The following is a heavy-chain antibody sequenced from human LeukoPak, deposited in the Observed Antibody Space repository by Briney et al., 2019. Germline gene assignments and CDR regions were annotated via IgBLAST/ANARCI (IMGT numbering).Heavy chain of an antibody. J-gene: IGHJ4*02. CDR3: AKAAAAPGFDF. Sequence: GGSLRLSCAASGFTSSSYALNWVRQAPGKGLEWVATVSGSGDRMYHADSVKGRFTISRDNSRNTIYLQMNSLRAEDTALYYCAKAAAAPGFDFWGQGTLVTVSS. D-gene: IGHD6-13*01. CDR2: VSGSGDRM. CDR1: GFTSSSYA. V-gene: IGHV3-23*01.